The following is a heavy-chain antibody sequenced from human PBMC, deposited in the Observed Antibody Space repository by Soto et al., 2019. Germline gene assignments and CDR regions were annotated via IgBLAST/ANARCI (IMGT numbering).Heavy chain of an antibody. Sequence: SETLSLTCAVSGGSISSGGYYWGWIRQPPGKGLEWIGSIYYSVSTYYNASLKSRVTISVDTSKDQFSLKLSSVTAADTAVYYCARHTRHPPGRSAGAPFFDYWGQGTLVTVPS. D-gene: IGHD3-10*01. CDR1: GGSISSGGYY. V-gene: IGHV4-39*01. J-gene: IGHJ4*02. CDR2: IYYSVST. CDR3: ARHTRHPPGRSAGAPFFDY.